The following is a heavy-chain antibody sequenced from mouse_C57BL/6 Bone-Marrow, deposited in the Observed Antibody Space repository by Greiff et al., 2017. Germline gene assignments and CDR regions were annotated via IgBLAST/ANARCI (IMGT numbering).Heavy chain of an antibody. CDR3: EINLLLRPAWFAY. CDR1: GYAFSSSW. V-gene: IGHV1-82*01. CDR2: IYPGDGDT. J-gene: IGHJ3*01. Sequence: VQLQQSGPELVTPGASVKISCKASGYAFSSSWMNWVTQRPGKGLEWIGRIYPGDGDTTYNGKCKGTATLTADRSSSTAYMQLSSLTSEDSAVYFCEINLLLRPAWFAYWGQGTLVTVSA. D-gene: IGHD1-1*01.